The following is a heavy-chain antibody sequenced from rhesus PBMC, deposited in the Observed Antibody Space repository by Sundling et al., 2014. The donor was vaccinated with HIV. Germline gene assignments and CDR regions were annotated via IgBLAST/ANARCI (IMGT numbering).Heavy chain of an antibody. CDR2: ISSASSYI. CDR1: GFTFSTYA. Sequence: EVQLVESGGGLVQPGGSLRLSCAVSGFTFSTYAMSWVRQAPGKGLEWVSSISSASSYIYYTDSVKGRFTISRDNAKNSLSLQMNSLRAEDTAEYYCTSSYGMGYFEFLGPGRPGHRLL. V-gene: IGHV3-136*01. D-gene: IGHD1-32*01. CDR3: TSSYGMGYFEF. J-gene: IGHJ1*01.